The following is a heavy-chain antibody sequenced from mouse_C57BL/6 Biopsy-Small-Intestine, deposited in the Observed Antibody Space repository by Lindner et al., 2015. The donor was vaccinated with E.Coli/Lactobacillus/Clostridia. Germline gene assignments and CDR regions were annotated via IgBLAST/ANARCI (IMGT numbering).Heavy chain of an antibody. J-gene: IGHJ1*01. CDR2: ISVYNGQT. Sequence: SVKVSCKASGYSFTNFGINWVRQAPGQGLEWMAWISVYNGQTNYAQNFQDRLTMTTDTSTNTAYMELRSLRSDDTAVYYCALRFGDYVSLGAFDIWGQGTMVTVSS. D-gene: IGHD2-13*01. CDR3: ALRFGDYVSLGAFDI. CDR1: GYSFTNFG. V-gene: IGHV1-84*02.